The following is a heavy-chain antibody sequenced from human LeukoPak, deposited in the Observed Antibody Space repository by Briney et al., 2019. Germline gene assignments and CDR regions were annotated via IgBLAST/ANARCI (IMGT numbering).Heavy chain of an antibody. D-gene: IGHD6-19*01. V-gene: IGHV3-74*01. CDR1: GFTFSKYW. CDR3: ATKQWLAPPPDS. Sequence: GGPLRLSCAASGFTFSKYWMLWVRQAPGKGLESVSRINTDGTVTTYADSVKGRFTVSRDNADNIMFLQMNSVRDEDTAVYYCATKQWLAPPPDSWGQGTPVTVSS. CDR2: INTDGTVT. J-gene: IGHJ4*02.